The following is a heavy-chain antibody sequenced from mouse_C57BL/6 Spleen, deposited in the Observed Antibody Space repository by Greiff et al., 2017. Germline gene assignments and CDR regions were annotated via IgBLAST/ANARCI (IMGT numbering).Heavy chain of an antibody. J-gene: IGHJ4*01. CDR3: EREGKAGYYAMDY. V-gene: IGHV1-18*01. CDR1: GYTFTDYN. D-gene: IGHD2-1*01. CDR2: INPNNGGT. Sequence: EVQLQQSGPELVKPGASVKIPCKASGYTFTDYNMDWVKQSHGKSLEWIGDINPNNGGTIYNQKFKGKATLTGDKSSSTAYMELRNLTSEDTAVDDCEREGKAGYYAMDYWGQGTSVTVSS.